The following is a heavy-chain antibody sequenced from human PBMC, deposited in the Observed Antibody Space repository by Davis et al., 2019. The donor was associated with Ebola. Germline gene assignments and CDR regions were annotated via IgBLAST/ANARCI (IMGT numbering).Heavy chain of an antibody. D-gene: IGHD3-3*01. CDR2: IYYSGST. V-gene: IGHV4-39*01. CDR3: ARQPYDFWPYYFDY. J-gene: IGHJ4*02. CDR1: GGSISSSSYY. Sequence: PSETLSLTCTVSGGSISSSSYYWGWIRQPPGKGLEWIGSIYYSGSTYYNPSLKSRVTISVDTSKNQFSLKLSSVTAADTAVYYCARQPYDFWPYYFDYWGQGTLVTVSS.